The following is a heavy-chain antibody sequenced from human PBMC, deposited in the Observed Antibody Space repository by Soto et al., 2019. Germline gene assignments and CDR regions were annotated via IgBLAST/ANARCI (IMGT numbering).Heavy chain of an antibody. CDR2: IYWDDDK. J-gene: IGHJ4*02. CDR3: AHRLPYYYDTSGYYFDL. Sequence: QITLKESGPTLVKPTQTLTLTCTFSGFSLTTSGVGVAWLRQPPGKALEWLALIYWDDDKRYSPSLQSRLTVDKXXSXNLXDLSITNVDPVDTATYYCAHRLPYYYDTSGYYFDLWGQGTLVTVSS. D-gene: IGHD3-22*01. V-gene: IGHV2-5*02. CDR1: GFSLTTSGVG.